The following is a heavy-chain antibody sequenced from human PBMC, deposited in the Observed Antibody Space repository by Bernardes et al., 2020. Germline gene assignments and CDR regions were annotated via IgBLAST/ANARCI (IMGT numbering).Heavy chain of an antibody. V-gene: IGHV1-3*01. Sequence: ASVKVSCKASGYSFTRNGLHWVRQAPGQRLEWMGWINVGNGNTEYSQKFQGRVTISTDTSASTAYMELSSLRSEDTAVYSCARADGLSISAGMFDSWGQGTLVTVSS. D-gene: IGHD6-25*01. J-gene: IGHJ4*02. CDR3: ARADGLSISAGMFDS. CDR2: INVGNGNT. CDR1: GYSFTRNG.